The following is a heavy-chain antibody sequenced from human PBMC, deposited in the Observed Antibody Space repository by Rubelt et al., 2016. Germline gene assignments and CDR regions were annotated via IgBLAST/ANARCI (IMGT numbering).Heavy chain of an antibody. CDR1: GFKFNDYA. CDR2: IGWNSVSI. Sequence: EVQLVESGGGLVQPGGSLRLSCAASGFKFNDYAMHWVRQAPGKGLEWVAGIGWNSVSIAYAVSVKGLFICCIDNAKNSLYLQMNSRRAEDTAVYYCARHGWLQPPTPIENWFDPWGQGTLVTVSS. D-gene: IGHD5-24*01. CDR3: ARHGWLQPPTPIENWFDP. V-gene: IGHV3-9*01. J-gene: IGHJ5*02.